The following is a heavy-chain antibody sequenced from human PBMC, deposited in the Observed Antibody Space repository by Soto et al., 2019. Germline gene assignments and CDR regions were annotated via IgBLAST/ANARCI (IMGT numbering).Heavy chain of an antibody. D-gene: IGHD6-13*01. Sequence: QVQLQESGPGLVKPSQTLSLTCTVSGGSISSGGYYWSWIRQHPGKGLEWIGYIYYSGSTYYNPSLKSXXTXSXXTSKNQFSLKLSSVTAADTAVYYCARVFRSWSIDYWGQGTLVTVSS. J-gene: IGHJ4*02. CDR1: GGSISSGGYY. CDR3: ARVFRSWSIDY. V-gene: IGHV4-31*03. CDR2: IYYSGST.